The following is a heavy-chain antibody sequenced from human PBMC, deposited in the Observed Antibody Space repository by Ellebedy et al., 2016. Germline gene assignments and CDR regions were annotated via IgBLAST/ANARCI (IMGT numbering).Heavy chain of an antibody. D-gene: IGHD5/OR15-5a*01. J-gene: IGHJ4*02. CDR2: IVFSGTAT. CDR3: ARDGREGSRDY. V-gene: IGHV3-21*01. CDR1: GFIFNIAG. Sequence: GESLKISXAASGFIFNIAGMTWVRQAPGKGLEWVATIVFSGTATYYSDSVKGRFIISRDNAKNSLFLQMNSLRVEDTAVYYCARDGREGSRDYWGQGTLVTVSS.